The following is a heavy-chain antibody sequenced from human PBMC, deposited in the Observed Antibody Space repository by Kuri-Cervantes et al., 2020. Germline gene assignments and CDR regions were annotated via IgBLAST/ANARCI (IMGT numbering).Heavy chain of an antibody. J-gene: IGHJ3*02. D-gene: IGHD3-9*01. Sequence: SLKISCAASGFTFDDYAMHWVRQAPGKGLEWVSGISWNSGSIGYADSVKGRFTISRDNAKNTLYLQMNSLRAEDTAVYYCARAGLRYFDWLAIGSAFDIWGQGTMVTVSS. CDR2: ISWNSGSI. V-gene: IGHV3-9*01. CDR1: GFTFDDYA. CDR3: ARAGLRYFDWLAIGSAFDI.